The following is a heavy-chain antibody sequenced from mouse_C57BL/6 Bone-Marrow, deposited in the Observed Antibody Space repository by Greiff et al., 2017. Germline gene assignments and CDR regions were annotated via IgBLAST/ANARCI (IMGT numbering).Heavy chain of an antibody. CDR1: GYTFTSYW. J-gene: IGHJ3*01. D-gene: IGHD2-5*01. CDR3: ARHSYYSNSAWFAY. Sequence: QVQLQQPGAELVRPGSSVKLSCKASGYTFTSYWMDWVKQRPGQGLEWIGNIYPSDSETHYNQKFKDKATLTVDKSSSTAYMQLSSLTSEDSAVYYCARHSYYSNSAWFAYWGQGTLVTVSA. V-gene: IGHV1-61*01. CDR2: IYPSDSET.